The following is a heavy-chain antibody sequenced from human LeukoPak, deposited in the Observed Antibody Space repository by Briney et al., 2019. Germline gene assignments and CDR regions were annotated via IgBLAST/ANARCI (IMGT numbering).Heavy chain of an antibody. J-gene: IGHJ4*02. Sequence: SETLSLTCTVSGGSISSSSYYWGWIRQPPGKGLEWIGSIYYSGSTYYNPSLKSRVTISVDTSKNQFSLKLSSVTAADTAVYYCARVGYDFWSGYWGYYFDYWGQGTLVTVSS. CDR3: ARVGYDFWSGYWGYYFDY. V-gene: IGHV4-39*07. D-gene: IGHD3-3*01. CDR2: IYYSGST. CDR1: GGSISSSSYY.